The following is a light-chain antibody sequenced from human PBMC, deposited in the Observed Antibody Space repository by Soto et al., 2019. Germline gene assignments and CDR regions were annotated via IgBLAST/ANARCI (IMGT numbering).Light chain of an antibody. V-gene: IGKV1-39*01. CDR1: QTIVTY. Sequence: IEVTQSPSSLAASLGDRVTITCRASQTIVTYVNWSRQQSGPAHALLLYDASTLQSGVPSTFRGGASGTDFTLTIRSLQLDDFATYYCQQSYNTPLTFGQGTKVDIK. CDR3: QQSYNTPLT. J-gene: IGKJ1*01. CDR2: DAS.